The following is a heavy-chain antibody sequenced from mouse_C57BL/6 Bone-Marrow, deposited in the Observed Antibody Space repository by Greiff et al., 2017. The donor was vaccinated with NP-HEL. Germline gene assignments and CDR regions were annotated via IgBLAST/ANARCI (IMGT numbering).Heavy chain of an antibody. CDR2: ISYDGSN. CDR1: GYSITSGYY. J-gene: IGHJ1*03. CDR3: ARVTIDTTVVAREDFDV. V-gene: IGHV3-6*01. Sequence: EVQLQESGPGLVKPSQSLSLTCSVTGYSITSGYYWNWIRQFPGNKLEWMGYISYDGSNNYNPSLKNRISITRDTSKNPLFLKLNYVTTAKSATYYCARVTIDTTVVAREDFDVWGTGTTVTVSS. D-gene: IGHD1-1*01.